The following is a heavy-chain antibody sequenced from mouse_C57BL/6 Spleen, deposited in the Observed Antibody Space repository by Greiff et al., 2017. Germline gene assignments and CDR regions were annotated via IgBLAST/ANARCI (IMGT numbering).Heavy chain of an antibody. CDR3: ARSIYYGSDDYAMDY. Sequence: VKLQQSGPELVKPGASVKISCKASGYAFSSSWMNWVKQRPGTGLEWIGRLYPGDGDTNYNGKFKGKATLTADKSSSTAYMQLSSLTSEYSAVYFCARSIYYGSDDYAMDYWGQGTSVTVSS. J-gene: IGHJ4*01. V-gene: IGHV1-82*01. CDR2: LYPGDGDT. D-gene: IGHD1-1*01. CDR1: GYAFSSSW.